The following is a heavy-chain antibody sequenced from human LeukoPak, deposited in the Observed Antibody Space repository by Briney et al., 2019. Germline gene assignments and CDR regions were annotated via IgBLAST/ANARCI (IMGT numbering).Heavy chain of an antibody. CDR1: GYTFTDYY. Sequence: ASVKVSCKASGYTFTDYYIHWVRQAPGQGLEWMGLINPSGGSTTYAQKFQGRVTMTRDTSMSTVYMDLSSLRSEDTAVYYCARDGRGDGYSGGFDYWGQGTLVTVSS. CDR2: INPSGGST. D-gene: IGHD5-24*01. CDR3: ARDGRGDGYSGGFDY. V-gene: IGHV1-46*01. J-gene: IGHJ4*02.